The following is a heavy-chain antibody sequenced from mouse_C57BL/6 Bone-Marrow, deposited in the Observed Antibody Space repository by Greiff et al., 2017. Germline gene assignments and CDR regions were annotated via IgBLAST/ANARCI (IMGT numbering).Heavy chain of an antibody. CDR1: GYTFTDYE. Sequence: QVQLQQSGAELVRPGASVTLSCKASGYTFTDYEMHWVKQTPVHGLEWIGAIDPETGGTAYNQKFKGKAILTADKSSSTAYLELRSLTSEDSAVYYCTRGASYYGSPFDYWGRGTSLTVSA. J-gene: IGHJ2*03. CDR2: IDPETGGT. V-gene: IGHV1-15*01. CDR3: TRGASYYGSPFDY. D-gene: IGHD1-1*01.